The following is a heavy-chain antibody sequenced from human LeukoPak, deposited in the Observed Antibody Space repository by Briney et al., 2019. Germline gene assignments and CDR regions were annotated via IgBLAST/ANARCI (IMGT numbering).Heavy chain of an antibody. CDR3: ARAREAAAGTGANWFDP. D-gene: IGHD6-13*01. J-gene: IGHJ5*02. Sequence: ASVKVSCKASGYTFTSYYMHWVRQAPGQGLEWMGIINPSGGSTSYAQKFQGRVTMTRDMSTSAVYMELSSLRSEDTAVYYCARAREAAAGTGANWFDPWGQGTLVTVSS. CDR2: INPSGGST. CDR1: GYTFTSYY. V-gene: IGHV1-46*01.